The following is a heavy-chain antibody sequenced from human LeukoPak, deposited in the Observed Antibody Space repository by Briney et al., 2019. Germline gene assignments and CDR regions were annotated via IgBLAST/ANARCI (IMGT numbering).Heavy chain of an antibody. CDR1: GGSFSGYY. D-gene: IGHD5-18*01. J-gene: IGHJ4*02. CDR2: INHSGST. Sequence: SETLSLTCAVYGGSFSGYYWSWIRQSPGKGLEWIGEINHSGSTNYNPSLKSRVTISVDTSKNQFSLKLSSVTAADTAVHYCARPRGYSYGSPLGYWGQGTLVTVSS. V-gene: IGHV4-34*01. CDR3: ARPRGYSYGSPLGY.